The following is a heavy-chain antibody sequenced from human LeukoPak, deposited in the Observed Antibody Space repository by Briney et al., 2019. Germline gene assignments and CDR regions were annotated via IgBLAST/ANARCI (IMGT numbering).Heavy chain of an antibody. D-gene: IGHD3-3*01. V-gene: IGHV4-59*11. J-gene: IGHJ6*02. CDR2: TYYSGST. Sequence: SETLSLTCTVSGGSIGSHYWSWIRQPPEKGLEWIGYTYYSGSTNYNPSLKSRVTISVDMSKNHFSLKLSSVTAADTAVYYCARDRFLGSGGYGMDVWGQGTTVTVSS. CDR1: GGSIGSHY. CDR3: ARDRFLGSGGYGMDV.